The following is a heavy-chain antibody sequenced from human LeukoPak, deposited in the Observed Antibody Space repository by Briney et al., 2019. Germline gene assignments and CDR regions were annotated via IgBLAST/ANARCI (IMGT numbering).Heavy chain of an antibody. Sequence: SETLSLTCAVYGGSFSGYYWSWIRQPPGKGLEWIGEINHSGSTNYNPSLKSRVTISVDTSKNQFSLKLSSVTAVDTAVYYCGTLAAGGLSWFDPWGQGTLVTVSS. CDR3: GTLAAGGLSWFDP. CDR2: INHSGST. V-gene: IGHV4-34*01. D-gene: IGHD6-13*01. CDR1: GGSFSGYY. J-gene: IGHJ5*02.